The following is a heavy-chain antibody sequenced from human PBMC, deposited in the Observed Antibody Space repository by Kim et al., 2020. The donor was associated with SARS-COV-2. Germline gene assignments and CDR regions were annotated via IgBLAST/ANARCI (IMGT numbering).Heavy chain of an antibody. CDR3: AHSRLYYYYGMDV. D-gene: IGHD6-25*01. J-gene: IGHJ6*02. Sequence: YSPALKIRLTITKDTSKNQVVLTMTNMDPVDTATYYCAHSRLYYYYGMDVWGQGTTVTVSS. V-gene: IGHV2-5*01.